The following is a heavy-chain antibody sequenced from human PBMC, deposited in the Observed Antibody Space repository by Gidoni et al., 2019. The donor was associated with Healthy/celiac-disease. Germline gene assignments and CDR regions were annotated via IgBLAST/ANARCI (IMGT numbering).Heavy chain of an antibody. D-gene: IGHD3-10*01. Sequence: GKGLEWVSAISGSGGSTYYADSVKGRFTISRDNSKNTLYLQMNSLRAEDTAVYYCAKLWFGETKEYYFDYWGQGTLVTVSS. J-gene: IGHJ4*02. CDR2: ISGSGGST. CDR3: AKLWFGETKEYYFDY. V-gene: IGHV3-23*01.